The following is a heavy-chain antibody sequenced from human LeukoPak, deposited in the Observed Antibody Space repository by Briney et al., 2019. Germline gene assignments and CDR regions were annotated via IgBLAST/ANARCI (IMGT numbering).Heavy chain of an antibody. Sequence: ASVKVSCKASGYTFTSYGISWVRQAPGQGLEWMGWINPNSGGTNYAQKFQGWVTMTRDTSISTAYMELSRLRSDDTAVYYCARDRITMVRGVSGFQHWGQGTLVTVSS. CDR2: INPNSGGT. CDR3: ARDRITMVRGVSGFQH. D-gene: IGHD3-10*01. J-gene: IGHJ1*01. CDR1: GYTFTSYG. V-gene: IGHV1-2*04.